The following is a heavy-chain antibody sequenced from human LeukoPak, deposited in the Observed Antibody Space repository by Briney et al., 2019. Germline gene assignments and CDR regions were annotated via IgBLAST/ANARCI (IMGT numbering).Heavy chain of an antibody. J-gene: IGHJ4*02. CDR3: AREPYDSSGYNDY. V-gene: IGHV4-59*01. Sequence: SETLSLTCTVSGGSISSYYWSWIRQPPGKGLEWIGYIYYSGSTNYNPSLKSRVTISVDTSKNQFSLKLSSVTAADTAVYYCAREPYDSSGYNDYWGQGTLVTVSS. CDR1: GGSISSYY. D-gene: IGHD3-22*01. CDR2: IYYSGST.